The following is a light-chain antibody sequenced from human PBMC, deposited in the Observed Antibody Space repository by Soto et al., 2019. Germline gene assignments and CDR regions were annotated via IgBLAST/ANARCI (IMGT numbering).Light chain of an antibody. V-gene: IGKV3-20*01. CDR3: QQYGSSPYT. Sequence: EIVLTQSPGTLSLSPGERATLSCRASQSVSSSYVAWSQQKHGQAPRLRRYGASSRATGIPDRVSGSGSGTDVTRTIRRLETEDFAVDECQQYGSSPYTFGQGTKVDI. J-gene: IGKJ2*01. CDR1: QSVSSSY. CDR2: GAS.